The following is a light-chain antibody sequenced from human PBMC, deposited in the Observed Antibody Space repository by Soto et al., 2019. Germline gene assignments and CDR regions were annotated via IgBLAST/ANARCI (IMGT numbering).Light chain of an antibody. J-gene: IGLJ1*01. CDR3: SSYRTGGPFV. V-gene: IGLV2-14*01. CDR2: EVS. CDR1: GSDVGGYNY. Sequence: QSALTQPASVSGSPGQSIAISCTGTGSDVGGYNYVSWYQQLPGKAPQLLISEVSNRPSGVSHRFSGSKSGNTASLTISGLQAEDEADYYCSSYRTGGPFVFGTGTKLTVL.